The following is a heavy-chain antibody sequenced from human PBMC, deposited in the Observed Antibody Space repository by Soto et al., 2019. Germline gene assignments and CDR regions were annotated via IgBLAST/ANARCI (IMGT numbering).Heavy chain of an antibody. CDR2: ISSSGSTI. CDR1: GFTFSDYY. Sequence: GGSLRLSCAASGFTFSDYYMSWIRQAPGKGLEWVSYISSSGSTIYYADSVKGRFTISRDNAKNSLYLQMNSLRAEDTAVYYCARDDYYGSGSYYTYFRHFDYWGQGTLVTVSS. V-gene: IGHV3-11*01. CDR3: ARDDYYGSGSYYTYFRHFDY. J-gene: IGHJ4*02. D-gene: IGHD3-10*01.